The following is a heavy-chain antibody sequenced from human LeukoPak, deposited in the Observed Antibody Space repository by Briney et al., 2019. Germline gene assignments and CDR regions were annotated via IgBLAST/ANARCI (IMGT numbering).Heavy chain of an antibody. CDR1: GFTFSNYS. J-gene: IGHJ4*02. Sequence: GGSLRLSCAASGFTFSNYSMNWVRQAPGKGLEWVSSISSSSSYIYYADSVKGRFTISRDNAKNSLYLQMNSLRAEDTAVYYCLGTYYYDSSGYYYVDYWGQGTLVTVSS. V-gene: IGHV3-21*01. CDR2: ISSSSSYI. D-gene: IGHD3-22*01. CDR3: LGTYYYDSSGYYYVDY.